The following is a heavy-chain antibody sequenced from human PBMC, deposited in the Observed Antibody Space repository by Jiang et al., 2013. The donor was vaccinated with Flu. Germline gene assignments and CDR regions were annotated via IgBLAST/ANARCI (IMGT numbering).Heavy chain of an antibody. Sequence: ETLSLTCAVSGGSIRSYYWSWIWQPAGKGTGSGIGRIYTSGSTDYNPSLKSRVTISVDTFKNQFSLNLNFVTAADTAVYYCARDRKGGYSHGSYFDYWGQGMLVTVSS. J-gene: IGHJ4*02. CDR3: ARDRKGGYSHGSYFDY. CDR1: GGSIRSYY. CDR2: IYTSGST. D-gene: IGHD5-18*01. V-gene: IGHV4-4*07.